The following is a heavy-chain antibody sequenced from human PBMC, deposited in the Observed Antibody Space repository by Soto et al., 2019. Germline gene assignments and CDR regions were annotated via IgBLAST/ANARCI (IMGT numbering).Heavy chain of an antibody. CDR2: IIPIFGTA. CDR1: GGTFSSYA. CDR3: ARLRDYYGSGSYYDY. D-gene: IGHD3-10*01. J-gene: IGHJ4*02. Sequence: ASVKVSCKASGGTFSSYAISWVRQAPGQGLEWMGGIIPIFGTANYAQKFQGRVTITADESTSTAYMELSSLRSEDTAVYYCARLRDYYGSGSYYDYWGQGTLVTVSS. V-gene: IGHV1-69*13.